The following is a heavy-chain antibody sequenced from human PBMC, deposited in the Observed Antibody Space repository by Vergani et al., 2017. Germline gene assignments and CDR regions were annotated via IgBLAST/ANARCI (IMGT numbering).Heavy chain of an antibody. V-gene: IGHV2-5*01. CDR2: IYWNDDE. J-gene: IGHJ3*01. CDR1: GFSLTTGGEG. Sequence: QITLREFGPTLVKPTQTLTLTCTFSGFSLTTGGEGVGWIRQPPGRALEWLAFIYWNDDERYSPSLKSRVTITKDTSKNEVILTMATMDPVDTATYYCVHRLGYFDWDGAFDVWGPGTMVTVSS. D-gene: IGHD3-9*01. CDR3: VHRLGYFDWDGAFDV.